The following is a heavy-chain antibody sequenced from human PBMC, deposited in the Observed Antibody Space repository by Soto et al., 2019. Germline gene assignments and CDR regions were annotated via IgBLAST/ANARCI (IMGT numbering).Heavy chain of an antibody. CDR3: AREEAAAGTPPDY. CDR1: GYTFTSYD. V-gene: IGHV1-8*01. D-gene: IGHD6-13*01. Sequence: GASVKVSCKASGYTFTSYDINWVRQATGQGLEWMGWMNPNSGNTGYAQKFQGRVTMTRNTSISTAYMELSSLRSEDMAVYYCAREEAAAGTPPDYWGQGTLVTVSS. CDR2: MNPNSGNT. J-gene: IGHJ4*02.